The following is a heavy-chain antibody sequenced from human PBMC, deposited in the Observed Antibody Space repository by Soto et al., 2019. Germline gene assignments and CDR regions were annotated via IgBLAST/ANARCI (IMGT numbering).Heavy chain of an antibody. CDR1: GDTFNFYT. Sequence: ASVKVSCKASGDTFNFYTINWVRQAPGLGLEWMGRFNPILSFSNSAQKFQGRVTMTTDTSTSTVYMELTSLTSEDTAVYYCARDTSWKDLVWWFDPWGQGTLVTVSS. CDR2: FNPILSFS. CDR3: ARDTSWKDLVWWFDP. J-gene: IGHJ5*02. V-gene: IGHV1-69*04. D-gene: IGHD1-1*01.